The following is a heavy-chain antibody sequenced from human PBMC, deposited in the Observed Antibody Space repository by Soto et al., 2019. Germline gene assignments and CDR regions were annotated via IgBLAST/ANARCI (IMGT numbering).Heavy chain of an antibody. Sequence: QVQLVQSGAEVKKPGASVKVSCKASGYTFTSYYMHWVRQAPGQGIEWMGIINPSGGSTSYAQKFQCRVTMTRDTSTSTGYMELSSLRSEDTAVYYFAMDSRGWYYFDYWGQGTLVTVSS. D-gene: IGHD6-19*01. CDR1: GYTFTSYY. V-gene: IGHV1-46*03. CDR3: AMDSRGWYYFDY. CDR2: INPSGGST. J-gene: IGHJ4*02.